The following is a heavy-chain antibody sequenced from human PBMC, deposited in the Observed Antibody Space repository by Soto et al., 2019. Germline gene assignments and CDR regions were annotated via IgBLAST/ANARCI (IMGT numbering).Heavy chain of an antibody. V-gene: IGHV3-48*01. D-gene: IGHD3-3*01. Sequence: GGSLRLSCAAPGFTFSSYSMNWVRQAPGKGLEWVSYISSSSSTIYYADSVKGRFTISRDNAKNSLYLQMNSLRAEDTAVYYCARDVTIFGVVIRAFDIWGQGTMVTVSS. CDR3: ARDVTIFGVVIRAFDI. CDR2: ISSSSSTI. CDR1: GFTFSSYS. J-gene: IGHJ3*02.